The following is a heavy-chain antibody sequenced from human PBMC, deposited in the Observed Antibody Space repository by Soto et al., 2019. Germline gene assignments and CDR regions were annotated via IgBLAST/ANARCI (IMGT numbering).Heavy chain of an antibody. J-gene: IGHJ4*02. D-gene: IGHD2-2*01. CDR1: GFTFSTYA. Sequence: EVQLLESGGGLVQPGGSLRLSCAASGFTFSTYAMSWVRQAPRKGLEWVSAISGNGGDYTYYADSVKGRFTISRDNSKNTLYQQMSSLRAEDTAVYYCVPLCRYCSTTTPSWGQGTLVTVSS. CDR3: VPLCRYCSTTTPS. CDR2: ISGNGGDYT. V-gene: IGHV3-23*01.